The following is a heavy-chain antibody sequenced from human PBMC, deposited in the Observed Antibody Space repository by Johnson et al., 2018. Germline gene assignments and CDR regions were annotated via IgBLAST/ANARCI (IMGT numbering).Heavy chain of an antibody. D-gene: IGHD6-6*01. Sequence: QVQLQESGPGLVKPSETLSLTCTVSGGSISSYYWSWIRQPPGKGLEWIGYIYYSGSTNYNPSLKSRVTISVDTSKNQFSLKLSSVTAADTAVYYCARDRFPKGQLDRNYYYGMDVWGQGTTVTVSS. J-gene: IGHJ6*02. CDR2: IYYSGST. CDR3: ARDRFPKGQLDRNYYYGMDV. V-gene: IGHV4-59*01. CDR1: GGSISSYY.